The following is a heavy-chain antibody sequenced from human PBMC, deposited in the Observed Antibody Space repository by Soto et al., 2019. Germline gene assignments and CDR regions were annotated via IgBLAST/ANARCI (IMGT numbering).Heavy chain of an antibody. V-gene: IGHV3-21*01. D-gene: IGHD6-6*01. Sequence: GGSLRLSCAASGFTFSRYSMNWVRQAPGKGLEWVSYISSGGSYTYYADSLKGRFTISRDNAKNSLYLQMNSLRADDTAVYYCAREGPTVLDYWGQGTLVTVSS. CDR3: AREGPTVLDY. CDR2: ISSGGSYT. CDR1: GFTFSRYS. J-gene: IGHJ4*02.